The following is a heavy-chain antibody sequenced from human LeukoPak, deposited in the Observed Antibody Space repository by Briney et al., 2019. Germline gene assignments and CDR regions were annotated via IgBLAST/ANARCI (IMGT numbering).Heavy chain of an antibody. CDR1: GFTFSDYY. Sequence: GGSLRLSCAASGFTFSDYYMSWIRQAPGKGLEWVSYISKSGDTTVYADSVKGRFSISRDNAKNSLYLQMNSLRAEDTAVYYCARDDDWNYEDYWGQGTLVSVSS. V-gene: IGHV3-11*04. CDR2: ISKSGDTT. CDR3: ARDDDWNYEDY. J-gene: IGHJ4*02. D-gene: IGHD1-7*01.